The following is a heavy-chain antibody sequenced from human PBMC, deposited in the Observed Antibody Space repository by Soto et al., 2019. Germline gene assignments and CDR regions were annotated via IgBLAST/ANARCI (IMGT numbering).Heavy chain of an antibody. CDR3: ARDPNSYGTDY. J-gene: IGHJ4*02. V-gene: IGHV3-30-3*01. CDR1: GFTFSSYA. D-gene: IGHD5-18*01. Sequence: PGGSLRLSCAASGFTFSSYAMHWVRQAPGKGLEWVAVISYDGSNKYYADSVKGRFTISRDNSKNTLYLQMNSLRAEDTAVYYCARDPNSYGTDYWGQGTLVTVS. CDR2: ISYDGSNK.